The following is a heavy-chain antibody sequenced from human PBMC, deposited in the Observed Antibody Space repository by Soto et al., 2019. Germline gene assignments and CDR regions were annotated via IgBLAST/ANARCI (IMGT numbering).Heavy chain of an antibody. CDR1: GGSISSGDYY. V-gene: IGHV4-30-4*01. D-gene: IGHD3-22*01. J-gene: IGHJ1*01. CDR2: IYYSGST. CDR3: ARDSGYYDSSGYRAEYFQH. Sequence: QEQRQESGPGLVKPSQTLSLTCTVSGGSISSGDYYWSWIRQPPGKGLEWIGYIYYSGSTYYNPSLKSRVTISVDTSKNQFSLKLSSVTAADTAVYYCARDSGYYDSSGYRAEYFQHWGQGTLVIVSS.